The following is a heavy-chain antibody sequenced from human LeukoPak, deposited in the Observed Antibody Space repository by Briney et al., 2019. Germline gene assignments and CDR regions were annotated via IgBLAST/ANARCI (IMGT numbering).Heavy chain of an antibody. Sequence: GGSLRLSCAASGFTFSTYTMTWVRQAPGKGLEWVSAVRYSGSDTYYTESVKGRFTISRDNSKNTLYLQINSLRAEDTAVYYCARPPSDNLLTGSLYYFDNWGQGTLVTVSS. CDR1: GFTFSTYT. CDR2: VRYSGSDT. J-gene: IGHJ4*02. V-gene: IGHV3-23*01. CDR3: ARPPSDNLLTGSLYYFDN. D-gene: IGHD3-9*01.